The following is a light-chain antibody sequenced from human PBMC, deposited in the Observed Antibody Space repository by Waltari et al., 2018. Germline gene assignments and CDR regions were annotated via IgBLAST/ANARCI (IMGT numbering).Light chain of an antibody. J-gene: IGLJ3*02. CDR1: SGHSSYL. Sequence: QPVLTQSSSAPASLVSSVKLTCTLSSGHSSYLIGRHQQQPGKAPRYLMKLEGSGSYNKGSGVPDRFSGSSSGADRYLTISNLQSEDEADYYCETWDSNTWVFGGGTKLTVL. CDR2: LEGSGSY. V-gene: IGLV4-60*03. CDR3: ETWDSNTWV.